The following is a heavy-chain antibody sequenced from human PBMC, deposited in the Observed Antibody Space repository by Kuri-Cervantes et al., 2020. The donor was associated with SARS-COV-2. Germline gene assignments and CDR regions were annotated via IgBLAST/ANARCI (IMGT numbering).Heavy chain of an antibody. J-gene: IGHJ3*02. V-gene: IGHV3-7*01. CDR2: IKQDGSEK. Sequence: GESLKISCAASGFTFSSYWMSWVRQAPGKGLEWAANIKQDGSEKYYVDSVKGRSTISRDNAKNSLYLQMNSLRAEDTAVYYCARDDHDWGEGGAFDIWGQGTMVTVSS. CDR3: ARDDHDWGEGGAFDI. D-gene: IGHD7-27*01. CDR1: GFTFSSYW.